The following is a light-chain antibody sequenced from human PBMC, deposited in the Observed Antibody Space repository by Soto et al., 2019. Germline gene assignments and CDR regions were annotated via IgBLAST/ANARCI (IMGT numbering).Light chain of an antibody. J-gene: IGLJ1*01. CDR2: EVS. V-gene: IGLV2-14*01. CDR1: SRDVGGYNY. CDR3: SSYTTSSTYV. Sequence: QSALTQPASVSGSPGQSITISCTGTSRDVGGYNYVSWYQQHPGKAPNLMIYEVSDRPSGVSNRFSGSKSGNTASLTISGLQAEDDADYYCSSYTTSSTYVFGTGAKV.